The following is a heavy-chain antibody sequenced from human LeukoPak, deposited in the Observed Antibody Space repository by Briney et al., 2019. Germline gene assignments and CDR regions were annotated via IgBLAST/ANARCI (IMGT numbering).Heavy chain of an antibody. D-gene: IGHD5-12*01. CDR1: GGSISTYY. Sequence: SETLSLTCTLSGGSISTYYWSWIRQPPGKGLEWIGYIYHSGSTNYNPSLKSRVTISVDTSKNQFSLKLSSVTAADTAVYYCARGGGYASPIVYWGQGALVTVSS. CDR2: IYHSGST. V-gene: IGHV4-59*01. J-gene: IGHJ4*02. CDR3: ARGGGYASPIVY.